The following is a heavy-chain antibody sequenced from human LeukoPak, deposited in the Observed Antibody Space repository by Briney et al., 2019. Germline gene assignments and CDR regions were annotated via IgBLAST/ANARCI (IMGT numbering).Heavy chain of an antibody. CDR2: IWYDGSNK. CDR3: ARVSGYSGTWYVDY. Sequence: GRSLRLSCVASGFTFKSYGMHWVRQAPGKGLEWVTIIWYDGSNKYYADFVKGRFTTSRDNSKNTLYLQMNSLRAGDTAVYYCARVSGYSGTWYVDYWGQGTLVTVSS. CDR1: GFTFKSYG. V-gene: IGHV3-33*01. D-gene: IGHD6-13*01. J-gene: IGHJ4*02.